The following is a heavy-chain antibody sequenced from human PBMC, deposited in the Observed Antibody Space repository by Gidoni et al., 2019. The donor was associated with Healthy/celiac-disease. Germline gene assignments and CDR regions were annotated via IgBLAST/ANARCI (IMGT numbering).Heavy chain of an antibody. V-gene: IGHV4-31*03. CDR2: IYYSGST. J-gene: IGHJ4*02. D-gene: IGHD2-2*01. CDR1: GGSISSGCYY. CDR3: ARKPEYCSSTSCYSFDY. Sequence: QVQLQESAPGLVKPSQTLSLTCTVSGGSISSGCYYWSWIRQHPGKGLEWIGYIYYSGSTYYNPSLKSRVTISVDTSKNQFSLKLSSVTAADTAVYYCARKPEYCSSTSCYSFDYWGQGTLVTVSS.